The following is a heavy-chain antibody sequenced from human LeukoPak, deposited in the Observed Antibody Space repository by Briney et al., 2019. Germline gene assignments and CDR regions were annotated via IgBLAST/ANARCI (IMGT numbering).Heavy chain of an antibody. CDR3: ARGIGYYGSGSQQDLDY. Sequence: ASVKVSCKASGYTFTSYGISWVRQAPGQGLEWMGWISAYNGNTNYAQKLQGRVTMTTDTSTSTAYMELRSLRSDDTAVYYCARGIGYYGSGSQQDLDYWGQGTLVTVSS. CDR2: ISAYNGNT. CDR1: GYTFTSYG. D-gene: IGHD3-10*01. J-gene: IGHJ4*02. V-gene: IGHV1-18*01.